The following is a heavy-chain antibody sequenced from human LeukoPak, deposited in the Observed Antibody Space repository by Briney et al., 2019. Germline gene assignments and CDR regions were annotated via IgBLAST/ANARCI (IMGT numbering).Heavy chain of an antibody. J-gene: IGHJ4*02. CDR1: GGSINSRGYS. Sequence: SETLSLTCAVSGGSINSRGYSWSWIRQPPGKGLEWIGYISHSGITYYNPSLKSRVTISVDTSKNQFSLNLRSVTAADTAVYYCARDICGYNYGCFDSWGQGTLVTVSS. CDR2: ISHSGIT. D-gene: IGHD5-18*01. V-gene: IGHV4-30-2*01. CDR3: ARDICGYNYGCFDS.